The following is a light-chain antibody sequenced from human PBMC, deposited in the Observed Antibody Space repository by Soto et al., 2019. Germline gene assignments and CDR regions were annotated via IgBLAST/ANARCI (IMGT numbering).Light chain of an antibody. V-gene: IGKV3-20*01. CDR2: DAS. J-gene: IGKJ1*01. Sequence: EIVWTQSPGTLSLSPGERATLSCRASQSVRSNYLAWYQQRPGQAPRLLIYDASSRATGVPDRFSGSGSGTDFTLTISRLEPEDFAVYYCHQYGGSPGTLGQGTKVEI. CDR3: HQYGGSPGT. CDR1: QSVRSNY.